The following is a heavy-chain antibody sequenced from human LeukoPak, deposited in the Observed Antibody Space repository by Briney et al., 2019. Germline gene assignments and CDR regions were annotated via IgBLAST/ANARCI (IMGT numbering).Heavy chain of an antibody. Sequence: GASVKVSCKASGYTLTGYYMHWVRQAPGQGLEWMGWINPNSGGTNYAQKFQGRVTMTRDTSISTAYMELSRLGSDDTAVYYCARDGASGYLADCWGQGTLVTVSS. CDR3: ARDGASGYLADC. CDR2: INPNSGGT. V-gene: IGHV1-2*02. CDR1: GYTLTGYY. D-gene: IGHD3-3*01. J-gene: IGHJ4*02.